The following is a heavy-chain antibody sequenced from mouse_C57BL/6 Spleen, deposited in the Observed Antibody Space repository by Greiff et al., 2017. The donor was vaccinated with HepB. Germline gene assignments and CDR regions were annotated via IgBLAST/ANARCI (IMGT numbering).Heavy chain of an antibody. D-gene: IGHD4-1*01. Sequence: QVQLKQSGAELVRPGASVTLSCKASGYTFTDYEMHWVKQTPVHGLEWIGAIDPETGGTAYNQKFKGKAILTADKSSSTAYMALRSLTSEDSAVYYCTRPNWDYYFDYWGQSTTLTVAS. V-gene: IGHV1-15*01. J-gene: IGHJ2*01. CDR2: IDPETGGT. CDR1: GYTFTDYE. CDR3: TRPNWDYYFDY.